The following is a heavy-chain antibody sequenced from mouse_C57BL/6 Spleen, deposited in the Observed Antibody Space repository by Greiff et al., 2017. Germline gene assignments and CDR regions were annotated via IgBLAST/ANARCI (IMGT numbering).Heavy chain of an antibody. J-gene: IGHJ2*01. CDR2: INPSNGGT. D-gene: IGHD1-1*01. CDR1: GYTFTSYW. CDR3: ARGGLRSPFDY. Sequence: QVHVKQPGTELVKPGASVKLSCKASGYTFTSYWMHWVKQRPGQGLEWIGNINPSNGGTNYNEKFKSKATLTVDKSSSTAYMQLSSLTSEDSAVYSCARGGLRSPFDYWGQGTTLTVSS. V-gene: IGHV1-53*01.